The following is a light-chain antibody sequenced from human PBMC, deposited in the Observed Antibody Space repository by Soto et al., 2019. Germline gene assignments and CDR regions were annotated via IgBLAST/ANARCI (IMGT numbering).Light chain of an antibody. Sequence: EIVMTQSPANLSVSPGERATLSCRASQSVRSDLAWYQQKPGQAPRLLIYGASTRATGIPARFSGSGSGTEFTLTISSLQSEDFAVYFCQQYNNWPPWTFGQGTKVEIK. J-gene: IGKJ1*01. CDR3: QQYNNWPPWT. CDR1: QSVRSD. CDR2: GAS. V-gene: IGKV3-15*01.